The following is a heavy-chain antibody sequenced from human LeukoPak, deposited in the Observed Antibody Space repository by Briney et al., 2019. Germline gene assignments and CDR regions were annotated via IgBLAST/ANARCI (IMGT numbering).Heavy chain of an antibody. Sequence: SETLSLTCTVSGGSISSSSYYWGWIRQPAGKGLEWIGRIYTSGSTNYNPSLKSRVTISVDTSKNQFSLKLSSVTAADTAVYYCARSNYDAFDIWGQGTMVTVSS. CDR3: ARSNYDAFDI. V-gene: IGHV4-61*02. CDR1: GGSISSSSYY. CDR2: IYTSGST. J-gene: IGHJ3*02. D-gene: IGHD4-11*01.